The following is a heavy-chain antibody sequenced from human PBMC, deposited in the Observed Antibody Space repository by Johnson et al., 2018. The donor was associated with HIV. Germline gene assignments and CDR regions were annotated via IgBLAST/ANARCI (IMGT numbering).Heavy chain of an antibody. V-gene: IGHV3-13*01. Sequence: VQLVESGGGLVQPGGSLRLSCAASGFTFSSYDMHWVRQVTGEGLEWVSEVDTAGETYYPGSVKGRFTSSRENAKNALYLQMSSLRDGDTAVYYCTRRSSRSGGFDIWGQGTMVIVSS. CDR3: TRRSSRSGGFDI. D-gene: IGHD2-2*01. J-gene: IGHJ3*02. CDR2: VDTAGET. CDR1: GFTFSSYD.